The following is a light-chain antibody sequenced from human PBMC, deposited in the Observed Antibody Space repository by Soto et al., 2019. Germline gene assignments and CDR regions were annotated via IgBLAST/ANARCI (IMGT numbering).Light chain of an antibody. CDR2: EVT. J-gene: IGLJ2*01. V-gene: IGLV2-8*01. CDR3: SSYAGNNNMV. Sequence: QSALTQPPSASGSPGQSVTISCTGTSSDVGNYNFVSWYRQHPGKAPKLIIYEVTKRPSGVPDRFSGSKSGNTASLTVSGLQAEDEADYYCSSYAGNNNMVFGGGTKRTVL. CDR1: SSDVGNYNF.